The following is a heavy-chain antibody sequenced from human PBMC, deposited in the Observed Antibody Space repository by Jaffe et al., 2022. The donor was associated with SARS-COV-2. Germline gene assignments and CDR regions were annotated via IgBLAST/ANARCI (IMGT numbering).Heavy chain of an antibody. CDR2: VHTSGST. CDR3: AREGRNIYGFQY. CDR1: GDSITSDSYY. Sequence: QVQLQESGPGLVKPSQTLSLTCTVSGDSITSDSYYWSWIRQPAGKGLEWIGRVHTSGSTSQNPSLKSRVTILLDTSRNQFSLILSTVTAADTAIYYCAREGRNIYGFQYWGQGTLVTVSS. J-gene: IGHJ1*01. D-gene: IGHD5-18*01. V-gene: IGHV4-61*02.